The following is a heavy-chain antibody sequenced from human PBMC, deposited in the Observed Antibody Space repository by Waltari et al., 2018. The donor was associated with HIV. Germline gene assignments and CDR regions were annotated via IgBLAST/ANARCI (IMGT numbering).Heavy chain of an antibody. Sequence: QVHLVESGGGVVQPGGSLRLSCAASGFPFNSYAIHWVRQAPGKGLEWVAVISYDGCNKYYADSVKGRFIISRDNSKNTLYLQLNSLRAEDKAVYYCAILSGSFDIWGQGTRVSVSS. V-gene: IGHV3-30-3*01. CDR2: ISYDGCNK. J-gene: IGHJ3*02. CDR3: AILSGSFDI. CDR1: GFPFNSYA. D-gene: IGHD1-20*01.